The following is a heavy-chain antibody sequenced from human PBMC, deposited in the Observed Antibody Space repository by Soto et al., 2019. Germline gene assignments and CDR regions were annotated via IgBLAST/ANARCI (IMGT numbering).Heavy chain of an antibody. D-gene: IGHD1-26*01. CDR3: ARVRWELPTGYYYSGMDV. CDR2: TYYRSKWYN. Sequence: SQTLSLTCAISGDSVSSNSAAWNWIRQSPSRGLEWLGRTYYRSKWYNDYAVSVKSRITINPDTSKNQFPLQLNSVTPEDTAVYYCARVRWELPTGYYYSGMDVWGQGTTVTVSS. V-gene: IGHV6-1*01. J-gene: IGHJ6*02. CDR1: GDSVSSNSAA.